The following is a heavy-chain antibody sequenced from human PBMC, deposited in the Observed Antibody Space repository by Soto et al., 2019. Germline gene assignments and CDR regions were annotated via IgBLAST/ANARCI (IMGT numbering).Heavy chain of an antibody. J-gene: IGHJ5*02. CDR1: GFTFSSYG. V-gene: IGHV3-33*01. CDR3: ARDHEYYGSGSYYTPIWFDP. Sequence: PGGSLRLSCAASGFTFSSYGMHWVRQAPGKGLEWVAVIWYDGSNKYYADSVKGRFTISRDNSKNTLYLQMNSLRAEDTAVYYCARDHEYYGSGSYYTPIWFDPWGQGTLVTVSS. CDR2: IWYDGSNK. D-gene: IGHD3-10*01.